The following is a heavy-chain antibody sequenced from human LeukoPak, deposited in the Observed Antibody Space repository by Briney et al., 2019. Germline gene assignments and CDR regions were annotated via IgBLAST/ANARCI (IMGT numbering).Heavy chain of an antibody. V-gene: IGHV4-34*01. D-gene: IGHD2-21*02. Sequence: PSETLSLTCSVYGESFSGYYWSWIRQPPGKGLEWIGDINHSGDTNYNPSLKSRVTISVDTSRNQFSLKPSSVTAADTAVYYCARSPCSGDCYPTYYYYYMDVWGKGTTVTVSS. CDR2: INHSGDT. J-gene: IGHJ6*03. CDR3: ARSPCSGDCYPTYYYYYMDV. CDR1: GESFSGYY.